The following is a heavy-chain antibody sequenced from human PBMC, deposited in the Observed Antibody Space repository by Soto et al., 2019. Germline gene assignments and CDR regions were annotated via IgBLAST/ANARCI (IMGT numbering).Heavy chain of an antibody. D-gene: IGHD2-2*01. CDR2: ISYDGSNK. V-gene: IGHV3-30*18. J-gene: IGHJ6*02. CDR1: GFTFSSYG. Sequence: HLGGSLRLSCAASGFTFSSYGMHWVRQAPGKGLEWVAVISYDGSNKYYADSVKGRFTISRDNSKNTLYLQMNSLRAEDTAVYYCAKGGDWVPAAMEDYYYYYGMDVWGQGTTVTVSS. CDR3: AKGGDWVPAAMEDYYYYYGMDV.